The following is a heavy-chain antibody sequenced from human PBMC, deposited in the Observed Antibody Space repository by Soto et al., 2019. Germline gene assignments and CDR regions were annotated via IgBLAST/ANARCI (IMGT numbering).Heavy chain of an antibody. CDR3: ARDWYCSSGRCSDCFDP. D-gene: IGHD2-15*01. J-gene: IGHJ5*02. Sequence: GASVKVSCKASGYTFTNFGISWVRQAPGQGLEWMGWISTSSGQTNYAQKFQDRVTMTTDTSTSTAYMELRSLRSDDTALYYCARDWYCSSGRCSDCFDPWGQGTLVTVSS. CDR2: ISTSSGQT. CDR1: GYTFTNFG. V-gene: IGHV1-18*01.